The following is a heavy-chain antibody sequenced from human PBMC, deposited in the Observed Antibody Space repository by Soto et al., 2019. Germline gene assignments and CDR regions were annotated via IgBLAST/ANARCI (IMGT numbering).Heavy chain of an antibody. CDR1: GDSVSSNSAA. D-gene: IGHD6-19*01. CDR2: TYYRSKWYN. J-gene: IGHJ6*02. V-gene: IGHV6-1*01. Sequence: TLSLTRAISGDSVSSNSAAWNWIRQSPSRGLEWLGRTYYRSKWYNDYAVSVKSRITINPDTSKNQFSLQLNSVTPEDTAVYYCATAIAVAGTYYYYGMDVWGQGTTVTVSS. CDR3: ATAIAVAGTYYYYGMDV.